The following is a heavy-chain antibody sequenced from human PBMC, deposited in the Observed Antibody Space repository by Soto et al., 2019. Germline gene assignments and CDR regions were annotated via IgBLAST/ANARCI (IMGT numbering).Heavy chain of an antibody. Sequence: SETLSLTCSVSGGSISNPIYYWAWIRQPPGKGLEWIGSIFYSGSAYYNPSLKSRVTMSVDTSQNQFSLKLSSVTAADTAVYYCAGRTSLTSVEIFSGGVSDYNWDATRGRRTLVTVSS. J-gene: IGHJ4*01. CDR1: GGSISNPIYY. V-gene: IGHV4-39*01. CDR2: IFYSGSA. CDR3: AGRTSLTSVEIFSGGVSDYNWDAT. D-gene: IGHD1-1*01.